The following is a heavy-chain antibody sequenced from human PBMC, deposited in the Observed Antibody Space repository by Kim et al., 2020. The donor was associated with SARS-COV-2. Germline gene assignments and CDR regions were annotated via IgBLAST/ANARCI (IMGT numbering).Heavy chain of an antibody. CDR2: ISYDGSNK. V-gene: IGHV3-30*18. CDR1: GFTFSSYG. CDR3: AKVYYYDSSGQRDEDAFDI. J-gene: IGHJ3*02. D-gene: IGHD3-22*01. Sequence: GGSLRLSCAASGFTFSSYGMHWVRQAPGKGLEWVAVISYDGSNKYYADSVKGRFTISRDNSKNTLYLQMNSLRAEDTAVYYCAKVYYYDSSGQRDEDAFDIWGQGTMVTVSS.